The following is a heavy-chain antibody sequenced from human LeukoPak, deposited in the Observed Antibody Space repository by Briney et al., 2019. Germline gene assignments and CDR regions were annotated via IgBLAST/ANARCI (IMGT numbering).Heavy chain of an antibody. CDR1: GGSISSSSYY. J-gene: IGHJ4*02. D-gene: IGHD4-17*01. V-gene: IGHV4-39*07. CDR2: IYHSGST. Sequence: SETLSLTCTVSGGSISSSSYYWGWIRQPPGKGLEWIGEIYHSGSTNYNPSLKSRVTISVDKSKNQFSLKLSSVTAADTAVYYCARDYGDSLGWGQGTLVTVSS. CDR3: ARDYGDSLG.